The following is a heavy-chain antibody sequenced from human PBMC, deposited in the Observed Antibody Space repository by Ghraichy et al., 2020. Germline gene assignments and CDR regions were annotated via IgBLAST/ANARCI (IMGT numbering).Heavy chain of an antibody. CDR1: GFAFTSYT. CDR2: ISTSSTSI. CDR3: ARGAVATTLDY. Sequence: GESLNISCAASGFAFTSYTMNWVRQAPGKGLEWVSSISTSSTSIDYADSVRGRFAISRDNAKNSLYLQMNSLSAEDTAVYYCARGAVATTLDYWGQGTLVTVSS. D-gene: IGHD5-12*01. J-gene: IGHJ4*02. V-gene: IGHV3-21*01.